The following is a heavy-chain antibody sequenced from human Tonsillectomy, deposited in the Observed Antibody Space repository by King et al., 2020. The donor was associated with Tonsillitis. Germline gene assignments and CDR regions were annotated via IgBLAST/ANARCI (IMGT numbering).Heavy chain of an antibody. CDR2: ISPSSGYI. V-gene: IGHV3-21*01. Sequence: VQLVQSGGGLVKPGGSLRLSCAASGFTFSAYSMNWVRQAPGKGLEWVSSISPSSGYIYYTDSIKGRFTSSRDNAKNSPYLQMNSLRAEDTAVYYCARGHSGSYQRGDAFDIWGQGTMVTVSS. D-gene: IGHD1-26*01. CDR3: ARGHSGSYQRGDAFDI. J-gene: IGHJ3*02. CDR1: GFTFSAYS.